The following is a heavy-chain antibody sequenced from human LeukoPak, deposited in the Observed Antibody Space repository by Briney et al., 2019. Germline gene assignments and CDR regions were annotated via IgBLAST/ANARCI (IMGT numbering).Heavy chain of an antibody. J-gene: IGHJ1*01. V-gene: IGHV4-59*03. D-gene: IGHD2-8*02. CDR1: RASMSSFF. Sequence: SDTLSLTCTVSRASMSSFFWSWIRQPPGKGLEWIGHIHYSGTTKYNPSLTSRITLSMDTSKSQVSLRLTSVTAADTAMYYCAASGNSWWEGFFHDWGQGTPV. CDR2: IHYSGTT. CDR3: AASGNSWWEGFFHD.